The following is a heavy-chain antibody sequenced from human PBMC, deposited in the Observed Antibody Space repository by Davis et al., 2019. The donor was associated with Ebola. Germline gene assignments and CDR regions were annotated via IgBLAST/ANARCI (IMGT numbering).Heavy chain of an antibody. J-gene: IGHJ4*02. CDR1: GGSFSGYY. CDR3: AISNLWEVDS. Sequence: MPSETLSLTCAVYGGSFSGYYWSWIRQPPGKGLEWIGEINHSGSTNYNPSLKSRVTISVDTSKNQFSLKLSSVTAADTAVYYCAISNLWEVDSWGQGTLVTVSS. D-gene: IGHD1-26*01. CDR2: INHSGST. V-gene: IGHV4-34*01.